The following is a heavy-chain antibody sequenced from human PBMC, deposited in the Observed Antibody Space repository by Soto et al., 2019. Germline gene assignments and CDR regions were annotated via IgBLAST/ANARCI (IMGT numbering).Heavy chain of an antibody. CDR1: GFTFSRYW. CDR2: IKQDGVEE. V-gene: IGHV3-7*01. J-gene: IGHJ3*02. Sequence: GGSLRLSCAASGFTFSRYWMSWVRQAPGKGLEWVANIKQDGVEEYYVDSVEGRFTISRDNFKNSLYLQMNSLRAEDTAVYYCASLYFDWYDDAFDIWGQGTMVTVSS. D-gene: IGHD3-9*01. CDR3: ASLYFDWYDDAFDI.